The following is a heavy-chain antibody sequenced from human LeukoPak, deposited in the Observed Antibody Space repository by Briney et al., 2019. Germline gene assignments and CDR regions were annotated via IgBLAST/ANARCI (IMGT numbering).Heavy chain of an antibody. J-gene: IGHJ4*02. CDR3: ARGSTAGRLSISTSSDLSY. V-gene: IGHV3-64*01. CDR2: ISSNGGST. CDR1: GFTFSSYA. Sequence: PGGSLRLSCAASGFTFSSYAMHWVRQAPGKGLEYVSAISSNGGSTYYANSVKGRFTISRDNSKNTLYLQMGSLRAEDMAVYYCARGSTAGRLSISTSSDLSYWGQGTLVTVSS. D-gene: IGHD2-2*01.